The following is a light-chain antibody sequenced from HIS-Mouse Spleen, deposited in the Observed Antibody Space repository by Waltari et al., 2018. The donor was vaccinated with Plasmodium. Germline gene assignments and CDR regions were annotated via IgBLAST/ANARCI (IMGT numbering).Light chain of an antibody. CDR3: CSYAGSSTFV. CDR2: EGS. CDR1: SSDVGSYHL. J-gene: IGLJ1*01. Sequence: QSALTQPASVSGSPGQSITISCTGTSSDVGSYHLVSWYQQHPGKAPKLMIYEGSKRPPGVSNRFSGSKSGNTASLTISGLQAEDEADYYCCSYAGSSTFVFGTGTKVTVL. V-gene: IGLV2-23*01.